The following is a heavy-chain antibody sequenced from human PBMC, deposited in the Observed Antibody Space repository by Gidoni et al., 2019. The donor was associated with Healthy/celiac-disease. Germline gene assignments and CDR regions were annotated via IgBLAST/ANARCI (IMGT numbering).Heavy chain of an antibody. D-gene: IGHD2-2*01. Sequence: EVQLVESGGGLVKSGGSLRPSCAASGFTFRSYSMTWVLQAPGKGREWVTSISSSSIYIYYADSVNGRFTISRDNAKNSLYLQMNSLRAEDTAVYYCARGRGCSSTSCYLDYWGQGTLVTVSS. CDR3: ARGRGCSSTSCYLDY. CDR2: ISSSSIYI. V-gene: IGHV3-21*01. J-gene: IGHJ4*02. CDR1: GFTFRSYS.